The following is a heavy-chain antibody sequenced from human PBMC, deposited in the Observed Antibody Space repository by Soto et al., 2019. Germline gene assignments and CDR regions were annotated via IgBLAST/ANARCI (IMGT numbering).Heavy chain of an antibody. CDR3: ARYSGKYQGPIDY. J-gene: IGHJ4*02. CDR2: ISYDGSNK. D-gene: IGHD1-26*01. Sequence: QVQLVESGGGVVQPGRSLRLSCAASGFTFSHYGIHWVRQAPGKGLEWLAVISYDGSNKHYADSVKGRFTVSRDNSMNTLYLQMNSLRAEDTAVYFCARYSGKYQGPIDYWGQGTLVTVSS. V-gene: IGHV3-30*03. CDR1: GFTFSHYG.